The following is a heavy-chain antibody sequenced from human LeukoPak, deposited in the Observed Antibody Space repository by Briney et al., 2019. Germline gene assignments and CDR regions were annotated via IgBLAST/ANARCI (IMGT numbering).Heavy chain of an antibody. Sequence: PGGSLRLSCAASGFTFSSYWMSWVRQASGKGLEWVGRIRNKANSYATAYSASVKGRFTISRDDSKNTAYLQMNSLKTEDTAVYYCRQSATGTSGYWGQGTLVTVSS. CDR2: IRNKANSYAT. CDR1: GFTFSSYW. D-gene: IGHD1-7*01. V-gene: IGHV3-73*01. J-gene: IGHJ4*02. CDR3: RQSATGTSGY.